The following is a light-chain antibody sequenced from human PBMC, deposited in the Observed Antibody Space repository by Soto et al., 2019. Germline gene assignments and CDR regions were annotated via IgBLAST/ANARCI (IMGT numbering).Light chain of an antibody. V-gene: IGLV2-23*01. CDR3: CSFADSSTWV. J-gene: IGLJ3*02. CDR2: EAT. Sequence: QSVLTQPASVAGSPGQAITISCTDTRSAVRSDTLVSWYQRHPGKAPKLLIYEATKRPSGVSNRFSGSKSGNTASLTISGLQSEDESTYYCCSFADSSTWVFGGGTKLTVL. CDR1: RSAVRSDTL.